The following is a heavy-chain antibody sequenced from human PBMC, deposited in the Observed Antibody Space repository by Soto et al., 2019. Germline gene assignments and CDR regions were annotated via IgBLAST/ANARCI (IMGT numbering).Heavy chain of an antibody. CDR1: GYTFTSYG. D-gene: IGHD2-21*01. CDR2: ISAYNGNT. CDR3: AREHSHATYDH. Sequence: QVPLVQSGAEGKKPGASVKVSCKASGYTFTSYGISWVRQAPGQGLEWMGWISAYNGNTSYAQKLQGRVTMTTDTSTSTGSMELRSLRSDDTAVYSCAREHSHATYDHWGQGALVTVS. V-gene: IGHV1-18*01. J-gene: IGHJ4*02.